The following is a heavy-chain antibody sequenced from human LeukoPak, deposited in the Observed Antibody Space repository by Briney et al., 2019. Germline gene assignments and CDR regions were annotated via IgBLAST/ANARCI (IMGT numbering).Heavy chain of an antibody. CDR3: ARGDYYGSGSRYFDY. D-gene: IGHD3-10*01. CDR2: FYHSGIS. CDR1: GGSISSGGYY. V-gene: IGHV4-30-2*01. J-gene: IGHJ4*02. Sequence: SETLSLTCTVSGGSISSGGYYWNWIRQPPGKGLEWIGYFYHSGISYYNPSLKSRVTISVDTSKNQFSLKLSSVTAADTAVYYCARGDYYGSGSRYFDYWGQGTLVTVSS.